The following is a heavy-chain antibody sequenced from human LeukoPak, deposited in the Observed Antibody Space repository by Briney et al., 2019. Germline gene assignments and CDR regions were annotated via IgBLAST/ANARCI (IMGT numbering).Heavy chain of an antibody. V-gene: IGHV4-4*07. CDR3: ARVTFDYYDDTGYSFYDY. CDR1: GGSIRSFY. Sequence: SETLSLTCTVSGGSIRSFYWSWIRQPAGKGLEWIGRIYTSGGTNYNPSLNSRVTMSVHTSKNQFSLMLSSVTAADTAVYYCARVTFDYYDDTGYSFYDYWGQGTLVTVSS. J-gene: IGHJ4*02. CDR2: IYTSGGT. D-gene: IGHD3-22*01.